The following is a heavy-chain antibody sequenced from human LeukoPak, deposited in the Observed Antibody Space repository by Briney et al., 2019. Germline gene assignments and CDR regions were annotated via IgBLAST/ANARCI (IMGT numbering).Heavy chain of an antibody. Sequence: SETLSLTCTVSGGSISSYYWSWIRRPPGKGLEWIGYIYYSGSTNYNPSLKSRVTISVDTSKNQFSLKLSSVTAADTAVYYCARHIGSYYNAFDIWGQGTMVTVSS. CDR1: GGSISSYY. CDR3: ARHIGSYYNAFDI. D-gene: IGHD1-26*01. V-gene: IGHV4-59*01. J-gene: IGHJ3*02. CDR2: IYYSGST.